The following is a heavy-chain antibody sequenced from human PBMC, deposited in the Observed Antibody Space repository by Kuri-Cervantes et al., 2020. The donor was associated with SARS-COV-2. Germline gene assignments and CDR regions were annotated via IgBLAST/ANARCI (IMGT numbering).Heavy chain of an antibody. Sequence: SVKVSCKASGGTFSSYAISRVRQAPGQGLEWMGRIIPIFGTANYAQKFQGRVTITADESTSTAYMELSSLRSEDTAVYYCARDQVSAAAGTEGSDYWGQGTLVT. V-gene: IGHV1-69*13. CDR1: GGTFSSYA. J-gene: IGHJ4*02. D-gene: IGHD6-13*01. CDR3: ARDQVSAAAGTEGSDY. CDR2: IIPIFGTA.